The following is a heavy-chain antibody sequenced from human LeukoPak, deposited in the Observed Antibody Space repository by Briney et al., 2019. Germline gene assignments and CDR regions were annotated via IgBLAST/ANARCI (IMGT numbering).Heavy chain of an antibody. V-gene: IGHV3-7*01. D-gene: IGHD3-16*02. CDR3: AKERAGYTNPYYFDY. J-gene: IGHJ4*02. CDR2: IKQDGSEK. CDR1: GFTFSSYW. Sequence: GGSLRLSCAASGFTFSSYWMSWVRQAPGKGLEWVANIKQDGSEKYYVDSVEGRFTISRDNAKNSLYLQMNSLRAEDTAVYYCAKERAGYTNPYYFDYWGQGTLVTVSS.